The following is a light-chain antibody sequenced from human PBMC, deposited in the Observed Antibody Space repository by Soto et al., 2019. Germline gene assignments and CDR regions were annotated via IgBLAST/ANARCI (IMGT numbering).Light chain of an antibody. J-gene: IGKJ1*01. V-gene: IGKV2-28*01. CDR3: IQTLRTRT. CDR2: FGS. CDR1: QSLLHSNGYHY. Sequence: IVMTQSPLSLPVTPGEPASISCRSSQSLLHSNGYHYLDWYLQKPGQSPQLLIYFGSNRASGGSDRFSGSGSGTDFTLKISKVEAEHVGVYYCIQTLRTRTCGQGTKVEIK.